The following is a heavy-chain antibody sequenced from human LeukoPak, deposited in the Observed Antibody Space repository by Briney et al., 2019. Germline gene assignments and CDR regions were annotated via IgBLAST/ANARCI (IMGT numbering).Heavy chain of an antibody. D-gene: IGHD5-18*01. J-gene: IGHJ3*02. CDR2: IISGSGVTT. Sequence: QPGGSLRLSCAASGFTFSSYWMSWVRQAPGKGLEWVSAIISGSGVTTYYADSVKGRFTISRDNSKNTLYLQINSLRAEDTAVYYCAREDGTAMDNAFDIWGQGTMVTVSS. CDR1: GFTFSSYW. CDR3: AREDGTAMDNAFDI. V-gene: IGHV3-23*01.